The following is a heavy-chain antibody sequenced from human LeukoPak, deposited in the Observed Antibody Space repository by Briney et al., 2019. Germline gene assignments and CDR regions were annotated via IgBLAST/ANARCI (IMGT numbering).Heavy chain of an antibody. Sequence: TLSLTCTVSGGSISSGDYYWSWIRQPPGKGLEWIGYIYYSGSTCHNPSLKSRVTISVDTSKNQFSLKLSSVTAADTAVYYCASSYGGELQADYWGQGTLVTVSS. CDR3: ASSYGGELQADY. CDR2: IYYSGST. J-gene: IGHJ4*02. V-gene: IGHV4-30-4*01. CDR1: GGSISSGDYY. D-gene: IGHD4/OR15-4a*01.